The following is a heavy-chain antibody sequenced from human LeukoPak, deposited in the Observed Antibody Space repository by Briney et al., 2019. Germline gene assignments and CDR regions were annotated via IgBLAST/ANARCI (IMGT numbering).Heavy chain of an antibody. J-gene: IGHJ4*02. CDR3: ASYSNGWYYFDY. D-gene: IGHD6-13*01. CDR2: MYYIGNS. CDR1: GGSITRYY. Sequence: SETLSLTCTVSGGSITRYYWSWLRQPPGKGLEGIGDMYYIGNSYYNPPLKSRVTISVDTSKNQFSLKLSSMTAADTAVYYCASYSNGWYYFDYWGQGTLATVSS. V-gene: IGHV4-59*01.